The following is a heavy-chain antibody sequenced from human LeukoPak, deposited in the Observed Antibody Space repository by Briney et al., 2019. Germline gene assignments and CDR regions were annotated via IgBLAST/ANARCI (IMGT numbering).Heavy chain of an antibody. CDR3: ARRTVTTRSYYYYGMDV. J-gene: IGHJ6*02. D-gene: IGHD4-17*01. Sequence: ASVKVSCKASGYTFTSYYMHWVRQAPGQGLEWMGIINPSGGSTSYAQKFQGRVTMTRDTSTSTVYMELSSLRSEDTAVYYCARRTVTTRSYYYYGMDVWGQGTTVTVSS. CDR1: GYTFTSYY. CDR2: INPSGGST. V-gene: IGHV1-46*01.